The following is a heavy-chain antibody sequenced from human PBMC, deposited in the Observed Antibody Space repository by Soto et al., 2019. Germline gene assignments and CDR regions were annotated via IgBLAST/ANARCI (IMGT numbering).Heavy chain of an antibody. CDR1: GGTFNNYP. J-gene: IGHJ4*02. CDR2: IIPKLGTA. V-gene: IGHV1-69*01. CDR3: ASSYGTSWYGDY. Sequence: QVQLVQSGAEVKKPGSSVKVSCKASGGTFNNYPVTWVRQAPGQGLEWLGGIIPKLGTANYAQKFEGRVTITADESTSTAYMELSSLRSEDTAVSYCASSYGTSWYGDYWGQGTLVTVSS. D-gene: IGHD6-13*01.